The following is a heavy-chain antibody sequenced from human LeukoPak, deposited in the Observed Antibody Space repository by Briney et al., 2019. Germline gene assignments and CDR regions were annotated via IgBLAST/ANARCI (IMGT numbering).Heavy chain of an antibody. CDR2: IYYTGST. CDR3: ARAPYGGYYYFDY. Sequence: SETLSLTCSVSGGSISNYYWTWIRQPPGKGLEWIGYIYYTGSTTYNPSLKSRVTISVDTSKNQFSLKLSSVTAADTAVYYCARAPYGGYYYFDYWGQGTLVTVSS. CDR1: GGSISNYY. D-gene: IGHD5-12*01. V-gene: IGHV4-59*01. J-gene: IGHJ4*02.